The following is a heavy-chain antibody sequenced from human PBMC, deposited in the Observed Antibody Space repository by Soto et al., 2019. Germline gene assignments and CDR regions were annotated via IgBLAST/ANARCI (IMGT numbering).Heavy chain of an antibody. J-gene: IGHJ6*02. CDR1: GYTFTSNY. CDR2: INPSGGST. Sequence: ASVKVSCKESGYTFTSNYRQWLRQAPGQGLEWMGIINPSGGSTSYAQKFQGRVTMTRDTSTSTVYMELSSLRSEDTAVYYCARDRDVGAYYYYYYGMDVWGQGTTVTVSS. V-gene: IGHV1-46*01. D-gene: IGHD3-16*01. CDR3: ARDRDVGAYYYYYYGMDV.